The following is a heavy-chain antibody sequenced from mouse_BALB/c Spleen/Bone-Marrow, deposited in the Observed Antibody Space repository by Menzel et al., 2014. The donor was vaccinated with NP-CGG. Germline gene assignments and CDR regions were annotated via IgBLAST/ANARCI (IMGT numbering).Heavy chain of an antibody. CDR2: INSKGGGT. Sequence: EVHLVESGGGLVKLGGSLKLSCAASGFTFSSYYMSWVRQTPEKRLELVAAINSKGGGTYYPDTVKGRFTISRDNAKNTLYLQMSSLRSEDTALYYCARRFTTGVTTGAMDYWGQGTSVTVSS. V-gene: IGHV5-6-2*01. CDR1: GFTFSSYY. CDR3: ARRFTTGVTTGAMDY. D-gene: IGHD1-1*01. J-gene: IGHJ4*01.